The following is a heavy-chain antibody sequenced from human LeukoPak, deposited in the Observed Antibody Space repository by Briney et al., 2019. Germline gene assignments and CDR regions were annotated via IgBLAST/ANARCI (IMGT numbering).Heavy chain of an antibody. CDR1: GFTFDTYS. CDR2: ISSSSNSI. CDR3: ARGYYYSMHV. J-gene: IGHJ6*02. V-gene: IGHV3-48*01. Sequence: GGSLRLSCAASGFTFDTYSMNWVRKAPGKGLEWVSYISSSSNSIYYADSVKGRFTISRDNAKNSLYLQMNNLRAEDTAVYYCARGYYYSMHVWGQGTTVTVSS.